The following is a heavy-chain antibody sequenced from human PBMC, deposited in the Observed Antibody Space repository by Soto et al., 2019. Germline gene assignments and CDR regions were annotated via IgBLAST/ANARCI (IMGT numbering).Heavy chain of an antibody. V-gene: IGHV4-4*02. CDR1: GGSISSSNW. CDR3: ARVNHGAAGTFYYGMGV. D-gene: IGHD6-19*01. CDR2: IYHSGST. Sequence: QVQLQESGPGLVKPSGTLSLTCAVSGGSISSSNWWSWVRQPPGKGLEWIGEIYHSGSTNYNPTLESRHTIAVDESMNQHSLKLASVTAADAAVHYCARVNHGAAGTFYYGMGVWGPGTTVPVSS. J-gene: IGHJ6*01.